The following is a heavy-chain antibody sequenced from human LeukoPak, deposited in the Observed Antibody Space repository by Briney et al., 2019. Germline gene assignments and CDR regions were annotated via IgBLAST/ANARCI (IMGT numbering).Heavy chain of an antibody. CDR1: GYSISSGYY. J-gene: IGHJ4*02. CDR3: ARGYGGNSPYYFDS. V-gene: IGHV4-38-2*02. D-gene: IGHD4-23*01. CDR2: IYHSGST. Sequence: SETLSLTCIVSGYSISSGYYWGWIRQPPGKGLEWIGSIYHSGSTYYTPSLKSRVTISLDTSKNQFSLKLSSVAAADTAVYYCARGYGGNSPYYFDSWGQGTLVAVSS.